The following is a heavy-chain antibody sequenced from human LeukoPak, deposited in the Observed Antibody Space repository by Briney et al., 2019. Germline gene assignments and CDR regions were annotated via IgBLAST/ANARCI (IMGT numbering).Heavy chain of an antibody. J-gene: IGHJ4*02. D-gene: IGHD2-2*01. CDR2: ISSSSSYI. CDR3: ARDQQGYCSSTSCLEDY. Sequence: GGSLRLSCAASGFTLSSYSMNWVRQAPGKGLEWVSSISSSSSYIYYADSVKGRFTISRDNAKNSLYLQMNSLRAEDTAVYYCARDQQGYCSSTSCLEDYWGQGTLVTVSS. V-gene: IGHV3-21*01. CDR1: GFTLSSYS.